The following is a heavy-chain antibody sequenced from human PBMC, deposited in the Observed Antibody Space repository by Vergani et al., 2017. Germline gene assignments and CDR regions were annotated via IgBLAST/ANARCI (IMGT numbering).Heavy chain of an antibody. V-gene: IGHV4-61*02. J-gene: IGHJ4*02. CDR1: GGSISSGSYY. D-gene: IGHD3-10*01. CDR3: ASYGSGSYLSYFDY. CDR2: IYTSGST. Sequence: QVQLQESGPGLVKPSQTLSLTCTVSGGSISSGSYYWSWIRQPAGKGLEWIGRIYTSGSTNYNPSLKSRVTISLDTSKNQFSLKLSSVTAADTAVYYCASYGSGSYLSYFDYWCQGTLVTVSS.